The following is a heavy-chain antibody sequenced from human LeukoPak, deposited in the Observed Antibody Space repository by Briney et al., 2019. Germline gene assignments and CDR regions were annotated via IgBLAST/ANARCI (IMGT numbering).Heavy chain of an antibody. CDR2: ISAYNGCT. Sequence: GASVNVSCKASGYIFINHGIAWVRQAPGHGLQYMGWISAYNGCTDYAQNLQGRVTMTTDTATTTAYMELRSLTPDDTAVYFCARWGASPNDFWGQGTLVTVSS. V-gene: IGHV1-18*01. CDR1: GYIFINHG. D-gene: IGHD3-16*01. CDR3: ARWGASPNDF. J-gene: IGHJ4*02.